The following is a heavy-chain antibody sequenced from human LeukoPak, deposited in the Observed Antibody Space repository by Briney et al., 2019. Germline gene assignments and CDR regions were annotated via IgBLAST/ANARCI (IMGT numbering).Heavy chain of an antibody. Sequence: ASVKVSCKASGYTFTSYYMHWVRQAPGQGLEWMGWISAYNGNTNYAQKLQGRVTMTTDTSTSTAYMELRSLRSDDTAVYYCATYSGSYPDAFDIWGQGTMVTVSS. V-gene: IGHV1-18*04. CDR2: ISAYNGNT. CDR1: GYTFTSYY. D-gene: IGHD1-26*01. J-gene: IGHJ3*02. CDR3: ATYSGSYPDAFDI.